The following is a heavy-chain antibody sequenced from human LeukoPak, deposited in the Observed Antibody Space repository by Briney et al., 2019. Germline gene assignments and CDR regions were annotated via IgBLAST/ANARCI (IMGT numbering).Heavy chain of an antibody. Sequence: GRSLRLSCAASGFTFSSCGMHWVRQAPGNGLEWVAVIWYDGSNKYYADSVKGRFTISRDNSKNTLYLQMNSLRAEDTAVYYCARDSLRWQYYFDYWGQGTLVTVSS. CDR1: GFTFSSCG. CDR3: ARDSLRWQYYFDY. D-gene: IGHD4-23*01. CDR2: IWYDGSNK. J-gene: IGHJ4*02. V-gene: IGHV3-33*01.